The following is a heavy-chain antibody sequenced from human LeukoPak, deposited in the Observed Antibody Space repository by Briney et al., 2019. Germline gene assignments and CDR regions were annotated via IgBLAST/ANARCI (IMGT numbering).Heavy chain of an antibody. CDR2: ISGSGGST. CDR1: GFTFSSYA. Sequence: PGGSLRLSCAASGFTFSSYAMSWVRQAPGKGLEWVSAISGSGGSTYYADSVKGRFTISRDNSKNTLYLQMNSLRAEDTAVYYCAKVNTALWFGEYPGGAFDYWGQGTLVTVSS. J-gene: IGHJ4*02. CDR3: AKVNTALWFGEYPGGAFDY. V-gene: IGHV3-23*01. D-gene: IGHD3-10*01.